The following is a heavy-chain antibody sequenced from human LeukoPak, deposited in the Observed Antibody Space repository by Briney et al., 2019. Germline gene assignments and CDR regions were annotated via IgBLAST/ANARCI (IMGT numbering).Heavy chain of an antibody. CDR3: SGDRLDIIYDV. J-gene: IGHJ1*01. CDR2: LNPNSGNT. Sequence: ASVKVSCKASGYTFTSYDINWVRQATGQGLEWMGWLNPNSGNTGYAQKFQGRVTISRNTSINTAYMELSSLRAEDTAVYICSGDRLDIIYDVWGQGTLVTVSS. V-gene: IGHV1-8*03. CDR1: GYTFTSYD. D-gene: IGHD3-16*01.